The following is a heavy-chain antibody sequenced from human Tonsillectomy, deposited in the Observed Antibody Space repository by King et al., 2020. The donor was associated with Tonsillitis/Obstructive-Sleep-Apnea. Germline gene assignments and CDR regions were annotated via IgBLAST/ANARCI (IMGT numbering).Heavy chain of an antibody. CDR3: AHLGYCSGGSCYSFDY. CDR1: GFSLGTSGVG. V-gene: IGHV2-5*02. CDR2: IYLDDDK. Sequence: TLQESGPTLVKPTQTLTLTCTFSGFSLGTSGVGVGWIRQPPGKALEWLALIYLDDDKRYSPSLKSRLTITKDTSKNQVVLTMTNMDPVDTATYYCAHLGYCSGGSCYSFDYWGQGTLVTVSS. J-gene: IGHJ4*02. D-gene: IGHD2-15*01.